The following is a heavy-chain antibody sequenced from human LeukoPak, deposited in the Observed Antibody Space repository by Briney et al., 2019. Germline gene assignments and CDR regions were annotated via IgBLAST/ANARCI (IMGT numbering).Heavy chain of an antibody. V-gene: IGHV3-23*01. D-gene: IGHD2-15*01. CDR1: GFTFSSYA. Sequence: GRSLRLSCAASGFTFSSYAMSWVRQAPGKGLEWVSAISGSGGSTYYADSVKGRFTISRDNSKNTLYLQMNSLRAEDTAVYYCAKDDCSGGSCYGAYYFDYWGQGTLVTVSS. CDR2: ISGSGGST. CDR3: AKDDCSGGSCYGAYYFDY. J-gene: IGHJ4*02.